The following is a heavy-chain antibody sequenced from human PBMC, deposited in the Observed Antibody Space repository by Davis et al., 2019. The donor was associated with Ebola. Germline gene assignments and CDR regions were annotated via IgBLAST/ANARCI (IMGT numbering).Heavy chain of an antibody. CDR2: ISYDGSNK. D-gene: IGHD5-12*01. CDR3: AKEKGGYYFDY. Sequence: GESLKISCAASGFTFSSYAMHWVRQAPGKGLEWVAVISYDGSNKYYADSVKGRFTISRDNSKNTLYLQMNSLRAEDTAVYYCAKEKGGYYFDYWGQGTLVTVSS. V-gene: IGHV3-30-3*01. J-gene: IGHJ4*02. CDR1: GFTFSSYA.